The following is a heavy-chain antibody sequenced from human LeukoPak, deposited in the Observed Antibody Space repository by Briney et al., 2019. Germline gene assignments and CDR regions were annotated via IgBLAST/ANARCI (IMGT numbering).Heavy chain of an antibody. CDR3: ARHPATYSSSWRIDY. D-gene: IGHD6-13*01. CDR1: GGSFSGYY. Sequence: NASETLSLTCAVYGGSFSGYYWSWIRQPPGKGLEWIGEINHSGSTNYNPSLKSRVTISVDTSKNQFSLKLSSVTAADTAVYYCARHPATYSSSWRIDYWGQGTLVTVSS. CDR2: INHSGST. J-gene: IGHJ4*02. V-gene: IGHV4-34*01.